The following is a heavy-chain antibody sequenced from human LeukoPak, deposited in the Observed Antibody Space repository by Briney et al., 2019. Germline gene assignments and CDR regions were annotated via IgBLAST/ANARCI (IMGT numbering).Heavy chain of an antibody. D-gene: IGHD5-12*01. V-gene: IGHV1-8*01. Sequence: GASVKVSCKASGYTFTNYDINWVRQATGQGLEWMGWMNPNNGNAGYAQKFQDKVTMTRDTSISTAYMELSRLRSDDTAVYYCATHSPEWRYSGYYNYYYIDVWGKGTTVTVSS. CDR3: ATHSPEWRYSGYYNYYYIDV. J-gene: IGHJ6*03. CDR1: GYTFTNYD. CDR2: MNPNNGNA.